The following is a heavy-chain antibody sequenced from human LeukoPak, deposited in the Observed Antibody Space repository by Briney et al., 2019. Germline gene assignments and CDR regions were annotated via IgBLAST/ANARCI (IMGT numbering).Heavy chain of an antibody. Sequence: GGSLRLSCAASGFTFSRYGMHWVRQGPGKGLEWVAVIWYDGSKKYYPDSVKGRFTISRDNSKNTLYLQMNSLRAEDTAVYYCARDLRLGYYDSSFPDYWGQGTLVTVSS. CDR3: ARDLRLGYYDSSFPDY. D-gene: IGHD3-22*01. J-gene: IGHJ4*02. CDR1: GFTFSRYG. CDR2: IWYDGSKK. V-gene: IGHV3-33*01.